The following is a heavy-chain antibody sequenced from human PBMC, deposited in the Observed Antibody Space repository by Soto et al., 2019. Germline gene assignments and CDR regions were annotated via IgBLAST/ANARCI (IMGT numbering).Heavy chain of an antibody. CDR3: SAGTGRTDFDY. J-gene: IGHJ4*02. CDR2: IKSKADGETT. V-gene: IGHV3-15*01. CDR1: GFTFTNAW. D-gene: IGHD2-15*01. Sequence: KPGGSLRLSCAASGFTFTNAWMSWVRQAPGKGLEWVGRIKSKADGETTDYAAPVKGRFSISKDESENTVYLQMNSLKSEDTAIYYCSAGTGRTDFDYWGRGTLVTVSS.